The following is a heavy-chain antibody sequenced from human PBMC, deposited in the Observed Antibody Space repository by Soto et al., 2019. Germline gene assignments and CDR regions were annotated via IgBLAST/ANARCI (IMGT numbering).Heavy chain of an antibody. J-gene: IGHJ4*02. CDR3: TTATWIQLWYFDY. CDR2: IKSKTDGGTT. V-gene: IGHV3-15*01. Sequence: GGSLRLSCAASGFTFSNAWMSWVRQAPGKGLEWVGRIKSKTDGGTTDYAAPVKGRFTISRDDSKNTLYLQMNSLKTEDTAVYYCTTATWIQLWYFDYWGQGTLVTVSS. D-gene: IGHD5-18*01. CDR1: GFTFSNAW.